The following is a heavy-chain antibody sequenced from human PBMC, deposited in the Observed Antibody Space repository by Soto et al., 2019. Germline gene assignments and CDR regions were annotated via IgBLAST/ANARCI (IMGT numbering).Heavy chain of an antibody. CDR3: ARSFHRGDFWSGYQHKKPYYYYYDMDV. J-gene: IGHJ6*03. CDR1: GFTFSSYI. D-gene: IGHD3-3*01. CDR2: ISSSSSTI. V-gene: IGHV3-48*01. Sequence: PWGFLRLFCAASGFTFSSYIMNLVRQAPGKGLEWVSYISSSSSTIYYADSVKGRFTISRDNAKNSLYLQMNSLRAEDTAVYYCARSFHRGDFWSGYQHKKPYYYYYDMDVWGKGTTVTVSS.